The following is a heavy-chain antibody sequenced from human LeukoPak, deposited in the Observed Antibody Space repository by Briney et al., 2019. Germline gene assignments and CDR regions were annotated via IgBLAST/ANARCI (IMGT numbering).Heavy chain of an antibody. CDR2: ISGSGGST. V-gene: IGHV3-23*01. CDR3: AKDGEYCSSTSCYWDY. Sequence: PGGSLRLSCAASGFTFSSYAMSWVRQAPGTGLEWVSAISGSGGSTYYADSVKGRFTISRDNSKNTLYLQMNSLRAEDTAVYYCAKDGEYCSSTSCYWDYWGQGTLVTVSS. CDR1: GFTFSSYA. D-gene: IGHD2-2*01. J-gene: IGHJ4*02.